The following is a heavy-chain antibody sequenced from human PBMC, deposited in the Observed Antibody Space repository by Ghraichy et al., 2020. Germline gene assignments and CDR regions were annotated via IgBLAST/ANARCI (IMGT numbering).Heavy chain of an antibody. Sequence: SCAASGFTFSSYAMSWVRQAPGKGLEWVSAISGSGGSTYYADSVKGRFTISRDNSKNTLYLQMNSLRAEDTAVYYCAKVRSWGYWYFDLWGRGTLVTVSS. CDR3: AKVRSWGYWYFDL. J-gene: IGHJ2*01. CDR1: GFTFSSYA. D-gene: IGHD2-15*01. V-gene: IGHV3-23*01. CDR2: ISGSGGST.